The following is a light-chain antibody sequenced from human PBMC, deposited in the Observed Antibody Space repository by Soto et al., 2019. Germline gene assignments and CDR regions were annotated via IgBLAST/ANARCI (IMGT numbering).Light chain of an antibody. J-gene: IGKJ1*01. CDR1: QSISSY. Sequence: DIQMTQYPSSLSASVGDRVTITCRASQSISSYLNWYQQKPGKAPKLLIYAASSLQSGVPSRFSGSGSGTQFTLTISSLQPEDFATYYCQQSYSTPRTFGQGTKVDI. V-gene: IGKV1-39*01. CDR3: QQSYSTPRT. CDR2: AAS.